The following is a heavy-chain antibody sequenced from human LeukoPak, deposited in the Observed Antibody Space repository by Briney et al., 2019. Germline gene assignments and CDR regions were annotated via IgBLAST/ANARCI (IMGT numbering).Heavy chain of an antibody. J-gene: IGHJ5*02. Sequence: GRSLRLSCAASGFTFSSYAMHWVRQAPGKGLEWVAVISYDGSNKYYADSVKGRFTISRDNSKNTLYLQMNSLRAEDTAVYYCARGLPTYYYDSSGLNWFDPWGQGTLVTVSS. CDR1: GFTFSSYA. CDR3: ARGLPTYYYDSSGLNWFDP. V-gene: IGHV3-30*04. D-gene: IGHD3-22*01. CDR2: ISYDGSNK.